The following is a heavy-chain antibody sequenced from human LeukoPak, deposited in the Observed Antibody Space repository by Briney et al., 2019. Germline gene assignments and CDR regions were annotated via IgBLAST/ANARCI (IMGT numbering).Heavy chain of an antibody. V-gene: IGHV3-74*01. Sequence: AGGSLRLSWVASGFTFSNYWMHWVRQPPGKGLVWVSRIYVDGRTTNYADSVKGRFTISRDNAKNTVYLEMNSLSVEDTATYYCIRDFRSADLWGQGTLVTVTS. CDR3: IRDFRSADL. J-gene: IGHJ5*02. CDR1: GFTFSNYW. CDR2: IYVDGRTT.